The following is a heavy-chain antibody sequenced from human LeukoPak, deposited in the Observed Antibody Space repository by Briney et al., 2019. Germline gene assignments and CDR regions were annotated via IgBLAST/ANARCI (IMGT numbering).Heavy chain of an antibody. CDR2: INPNSGGT. Sequence: ASVKVSCKASGYTFTGYYMHWVRQAPGQGLEWMGRINPNSGGTNYAQKFQGRVTMTRDTSISTAYMELSRLRSDDTAMYYCARVGGWYDNWFDPWGQGTLVTVSS. V-gene: IGHV1-2*06. CDR3: ARVGGWYDNWFDP. D-gene: IGHD6-19*01. J-gene: IGHJ5*02. CDR1: GYTFTGYY.